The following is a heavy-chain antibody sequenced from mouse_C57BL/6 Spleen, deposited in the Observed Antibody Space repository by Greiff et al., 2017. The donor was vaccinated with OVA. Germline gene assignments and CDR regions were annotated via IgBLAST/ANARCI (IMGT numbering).Heavy chain of an antibody. Sequence: EVQRVESGGGLVKPGGSLKLSCAASGFTFSSYAMSWVRQTPEKRLEWVATISDGGSYTYYPDNVKGRFTISRDNAKNNLYLQMSHLKSEDTAMYYCAREAYYGSRESFFDYWGQGTTLTVSS. CDR3: AREAYYGSRESFFDY. CDR1: GFTFSSYA. CDR2: ISDGGSYT. J-gene: IGHJ2*01. V-gene: IGHV5-4*01. D-gene: IGHD1-1*01.